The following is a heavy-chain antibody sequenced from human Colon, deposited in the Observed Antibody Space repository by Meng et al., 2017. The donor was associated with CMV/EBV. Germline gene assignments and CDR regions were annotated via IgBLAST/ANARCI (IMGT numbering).Heavy chain of an antibody. Sequence: CKASGYTFIDYPLHWVRQAPGKGLEWMGWINPDSGDTRYSQKFQGRVAMTRDTSISTAFMELNRLTSDDTAVYYCANRASGYTYAFDPWGQGTLVTVSS. V-gene: IGHV1-2*02. CDR1: GYTFIDYP. CDR2: INPDSGDT. J-gene: IGHJ5*02. D-gene: IGHD5-18*01. CDR3: ANRASGYTYAFDP.